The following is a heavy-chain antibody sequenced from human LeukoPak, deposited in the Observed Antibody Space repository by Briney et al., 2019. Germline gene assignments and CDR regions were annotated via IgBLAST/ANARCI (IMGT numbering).Heavy chain of an antibody. D-gene: IGHD4-23*01. Sequence: SVKVSCKASGGTFSSYAISWVRQAPGQGLEWMGGIIPIFGTANYAQKFQGRVTITTDESTSTAYMELSSLRSEDTAVYYCARGFVSTTVVTPDYFDYWGQETLVTVSS. CDR1: GGTFSSYA. J-gene: IGHJ4*02. CDR2: IIPIFGTA. CDR3: ARGFVSTTVVTPDYFDY. V-gene: IGHV1-69*05.